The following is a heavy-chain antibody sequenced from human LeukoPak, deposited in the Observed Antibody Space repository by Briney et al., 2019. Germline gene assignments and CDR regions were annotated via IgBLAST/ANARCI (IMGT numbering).Heavy chain of an antibody. CDR3: AKDVYSSGTGYFDY. Sequence: GGSLRLSCAASGFTFRNRWATWVRQAPGKGLEWVASTGQYGHDNDYVDSVRGRFTISRDFAKNSLYLQMNSLRAEDTALHYCAKDVYSSGTGYFDYWGQGTLVTVSS. CDR1: GFTFRNRW. D-gene: IGHD6-19*01. CDR2: TGQYGHDN. J-gene: IGHJ4*02. V-gene: IGHV3-7*03.